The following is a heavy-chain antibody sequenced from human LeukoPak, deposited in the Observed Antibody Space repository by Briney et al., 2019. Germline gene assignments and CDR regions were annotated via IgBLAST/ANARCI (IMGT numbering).Heavy chain of an antibody. CDR1: GGTFSSYA. D-gene: IGHD3-22*01. CDR3: ARVGNSSGYFKPYYYYYMDV. Sequence: WASVKVSCKASGGTFSSYAISWVRQAPGQGLEWMGGIIPIFGTANYAQKFQGRVTITADESTSTAYMELSSLRSEDTAVYYCARVGNSSGYFKPYYYYYMDVWGKGTTVTISS. CDR2: IIPIFGTA. J-gene: IGHJ6*03. V-gene: IGHV1-69*13.